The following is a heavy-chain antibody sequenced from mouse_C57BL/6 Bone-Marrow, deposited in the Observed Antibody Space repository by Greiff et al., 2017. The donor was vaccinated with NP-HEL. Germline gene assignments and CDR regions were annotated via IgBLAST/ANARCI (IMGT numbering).Heavy chain of an antibody. CDR3: ARRGSNYETWFAY. D-gene: IGHD2-5*01. J-gene: IGHJ3*01. Sequence: EVQLPQSGGRLVKPGGSLKLSCAASGFTFRDYGLHWVRQAPEKGLEWVAYISRGSSTIYYADTVKGRFTISRDNANNTLFLQMTRLRSEDTAMYYCARRGSNYETWFAYWGRGTLVTVSA. V-gene: IGHV5-17*01. CDR1: GFTFRDYG. CDR2: ISRGSSTI.